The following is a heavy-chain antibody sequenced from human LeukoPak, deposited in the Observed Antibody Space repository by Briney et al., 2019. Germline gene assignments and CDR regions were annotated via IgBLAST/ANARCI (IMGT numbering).Heavy chain of an antibody. Sequence: SETLSLTCTVSGGSISSSSYYWGWIRQPPGKGLEWIGSIYYSGSTYYNPSLKSRVTISIDTSKSQFSLRLSSVTAADTAVYYCVRQLYSSGTYYAPMDVWGKGTTVTVSA. CDR1: GGSISSSSYY. CDR2: IYYSGST. J-gene: IGHJ6*04. CDR3: VRQLYSSGTYYAPMDV. V-gene: IGHV4-39*01. D-gene: IGHD3-10*01.